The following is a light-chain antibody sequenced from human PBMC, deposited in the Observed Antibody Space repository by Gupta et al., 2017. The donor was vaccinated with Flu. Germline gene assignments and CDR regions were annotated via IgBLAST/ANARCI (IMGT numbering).Light chain of an antibody. CDR2: AAS. Sequence: DIQMTQSPSSLSASVGDRVTITCRASQSISSYLNWYQQKPGKAPKLLIYAASSLQSGVPSRFSGSGSGTDFTLTISRRQPEDFATYYCQQRDSTPYSFGQGTKLEIK. CDR3: QQRDSTPYS. J-gene: IGKJ2*03. CDR1: QSISSY. V-gene: IGKV1-39*01.